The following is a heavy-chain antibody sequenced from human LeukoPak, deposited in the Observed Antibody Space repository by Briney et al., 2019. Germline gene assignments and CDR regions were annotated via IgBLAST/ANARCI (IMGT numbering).Heavy chain of an antibody. V-gene: IGHV4-59*01. Sequence: SETLSLTCTVSDGSISDYYWSWIRQPPGKGLEWIGYVYSSGSTNYNPSLKSRVTISADTSKNQFSLKLRSVTAADTAVYYCAREGSSWYYFDYWGQGTLVTVSS. CDR2: VYSSGST. CDR1: DGSISDYY. D-gene: IGHD6-13*01. J-gene: IGHJ4*02. CDR3: AREGSSWYYFDY.